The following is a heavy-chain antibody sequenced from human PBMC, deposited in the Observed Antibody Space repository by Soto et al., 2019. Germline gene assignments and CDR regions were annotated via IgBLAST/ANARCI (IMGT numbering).Heavy chain of an antibody. Sequence: PSETLSLTCAVYGGSFSGYYWSWIRQPPGKGLEWIGEINHSGSTNYNPSLKSRFTISVDTSKNQFSLKLSSVTAADTAVYYCARHTPAISISDHWGQGTLVTVSS. V-gene: IGHV4-34*01. CDR2: INHSGST. CDR3: ARHTPAISISDH. D-gene: IGHD2-15*01. CDR1: GGSFSGYY. J-gene: IGHJ4*02.